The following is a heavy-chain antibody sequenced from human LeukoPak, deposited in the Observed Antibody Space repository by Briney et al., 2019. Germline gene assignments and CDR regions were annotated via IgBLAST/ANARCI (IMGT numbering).Heavy chain of an antibody. J-gene: IGHJ4*02. Sequence: HPGGSLRLSCAASGFTFSSYWMSWVRQAPGKGLEWVANIKQDGSEKYYVDSVKGRFTISRDNAKNSLYLQMNSLRAEDTAVYYCARDTWGRSGTRTDYWGQGTLVTVSS. V-gene: IGHV3-7*01. D-gene: IGHD1-1*01. CDR2: IKQDGSEK. CDR3: ARDTWGRSGTRTDY. CDR1: GFTFSSYW.